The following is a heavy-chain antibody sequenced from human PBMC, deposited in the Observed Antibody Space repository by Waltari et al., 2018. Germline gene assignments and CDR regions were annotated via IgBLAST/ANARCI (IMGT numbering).Heavy chain of an antibody. CDR2: MTGSGGTI. CDR1: GFPFRIFA. CDR3: AKDMIAGDGHYVFDI. D-gene: IGHD3-22*01. Sequence: EVQLLESGGGWLQPGGSLRLSFEGLGFPFRIFALGWFRQPPGKGLGWVSAMTGSGGTIDYADSVKGRFTISRDYSKNTLYLQMNSLKTEDTALYHCAKDMIAGDGHYVFDIWGQGTMVTVSS. V-gene: IGHV3-23*01. J-gene: IGHJ3*02.